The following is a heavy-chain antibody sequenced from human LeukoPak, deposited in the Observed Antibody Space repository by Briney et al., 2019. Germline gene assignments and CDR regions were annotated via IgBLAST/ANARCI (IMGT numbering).Heavy chain of an antibody. V-gene: IGHV3-48*03. D-gene: IGHD6-13*01. J-gene: IGHJ4*02. CDR2: ISDHGKSR. Sequence: PGRSLRLSCAASGFTFSNYEMNWVRQSPGKGLERVSYISDHGKSRNYVDSVKGRFTISRDNAKNSLYLQMSSLRVEDTAVYFCARARIAAPLLDYWGQGTLVTVSS. CDR3: ARARIAAPLLDY. CDR1: GFTFSNYE.